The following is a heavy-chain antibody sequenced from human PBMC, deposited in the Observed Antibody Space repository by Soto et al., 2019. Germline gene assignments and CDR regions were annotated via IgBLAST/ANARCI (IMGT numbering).Heavy chain of an antibody. V-gene: IGHV3-66*01. CDR1: GFTVSSNF. J-gene: IGHJ4*02. D-gene: IGHD5-12*01. CDR3: ARDDTYSGYDLDH. Sequence: EVQLVESGGGLVQPGGSLRLSCAASGFTVSSNFMSWVRQAPGKGLEWVSVIYRSGSTYSADSVKDRFTISRDNSKNTLYLQMNSLRPEDTAMYYCARDDTYSGYDLDHWGQGTLVTVSP. CDR2: IYRSGST.